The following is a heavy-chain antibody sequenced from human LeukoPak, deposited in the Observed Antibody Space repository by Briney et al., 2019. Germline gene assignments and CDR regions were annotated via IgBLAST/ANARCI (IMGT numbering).Heavy chain of an antibody. CDR1: GFTFSSYW. CDR3: ARHNYDFWSVYMDV. V-gene: IGHV3-7*01. D-gene: IGHD3-3*01. CDR2: IKQDGSEK. Sequence: GGSLRLSCAASGFTFSSYWMSWVRQAPGKGLEWLANIKQDGSEKYYVDSVKGRFTISRDNAKNSLYLQMNSLRAEDTAVYYCARHNYDFWSVYMDVWGKGTTVTVSS. J-gene: IGHJ6*03.